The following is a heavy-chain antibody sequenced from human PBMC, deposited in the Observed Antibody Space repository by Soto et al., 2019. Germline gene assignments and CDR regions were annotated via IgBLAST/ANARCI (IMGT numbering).Heavy chain of an antibody. CDR1: GFTFRSFV. J-gene: IGHJ4*02. CDR2: TSYDGTNK. D-gene: IGHD3-16*01. V-gene: IGHV3-30*03. Sequence: QVQLVESGGGVVQPGTPLRLSCVGSGFTFRSFVIHWVRQAPGRGLEWVALTSYDGTNKYFGDSVKGRFTISRDNSRNTVDLQIDSLRLEDTALYYCARWGTTGGLDVWGQGTLVSVSS. CDR3: ARWGTTGGLDV.